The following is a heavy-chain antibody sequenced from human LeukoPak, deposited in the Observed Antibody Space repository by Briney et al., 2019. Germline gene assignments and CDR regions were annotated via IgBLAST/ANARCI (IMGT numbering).Heavy chain of an antibody. J-gene: IGHJ6*03. CDR1: GYTFTSYY. D-gene: IGHD5-12*01. Sequence: ASVKVSCKASGYTFTSYYMHWVRQAPGQGPEWMGIINPSGGSTSYAQKFQGRVTMTRDTSTSTVYMELSSLRSEDTAVYYCAREEIVAAAYFYYYYYIDVWGKGTTVTVSS. V-gene: IGHV1-46*01. CDR3: AREEIVAAAYFYYYYYIDV. CDR2: INPSGGST.